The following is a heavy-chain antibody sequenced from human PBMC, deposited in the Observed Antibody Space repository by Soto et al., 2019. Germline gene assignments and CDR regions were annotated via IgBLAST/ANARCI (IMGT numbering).Heavy chain of an antibody. CDR1: GYTFTNYG. V-gene: IGHV1-18*01. D-gene: IGHD3-10*01. CDR3: ARGVGSGSYYNQYNWFDP. J-gene: IGHJ5*02. Sequence: ASVKFSCKASGYTFTNYGISWVRQAPGQGLEWMGWISAYNGNTKYAQKLQGRVTMTTDTSTSTAYMELRSLRSDDTAVYYCARGVGSGSYYNQYNWFDPWGQGTLVTVSS. CDR2: ISAYNGNT.